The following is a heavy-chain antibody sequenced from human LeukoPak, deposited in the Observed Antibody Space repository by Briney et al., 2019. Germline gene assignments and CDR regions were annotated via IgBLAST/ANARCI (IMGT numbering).Heavy chain of an antibody. CDR3: AVYYGELAFDY. Sequence: SGGSLRLSCAASGFTFSSNYMSWVRQAPGKGLGWVSVIYSGGSTYYADSVKGRFTISRDNSKNTLYLQMNSLRAEDTAVYYCAVYYGELAFDYWGQGTMVTVSA. CDR1: GFTFSSNY. J-gene: IGHJ3*01. D-gene: IGHD4-17*01. CDR2: IYSGGST. V-gene: IGHV3-66*01.